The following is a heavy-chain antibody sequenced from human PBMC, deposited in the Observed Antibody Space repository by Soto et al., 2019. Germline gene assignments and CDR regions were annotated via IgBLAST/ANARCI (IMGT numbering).Heavy chain of an antibody. CDR1: GYSFTSYY. J-gene: IGHJ2*01. CDR2: LNPIGGST. V-gene: IGHV1-46*01. Sequence: ASVKVSCKASGYSFTSYYMHWVRQAPGQGLEWMGILNPIGGSTTYAQKFQGRFTISRDNSKNTLYLQMNSLRAEDTAVYNCAKEPVGPDWYFDLWGRGTLVTVSS. CDR3: AKEPVGPDWYFDL.